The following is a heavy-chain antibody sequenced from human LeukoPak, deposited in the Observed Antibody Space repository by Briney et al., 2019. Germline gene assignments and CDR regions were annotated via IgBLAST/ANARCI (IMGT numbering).Heavy chain of an antibody. CDR1: GYTFTGYY. CDR3: AMCLSGYYLGFDY. V-gene: IGHV1-2*02. J-gene: IGHJ4*02. D-gene: IGHD3-3*01. Sequence: ASVKVSCKASGYTFTGYYMHWVRQAPGQGLEWMGWINPNSGGTNYAQKFQGRVTMTRDTSISTAYMELRSLRSDDTAVYYCAMCLSGYYLGFDYWGQGTLVTVSS. CDR2: INPNSGGT.